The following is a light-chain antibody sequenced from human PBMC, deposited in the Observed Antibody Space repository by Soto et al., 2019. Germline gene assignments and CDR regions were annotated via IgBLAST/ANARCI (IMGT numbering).Light chain of an antibody. CDR3: QKYNSAPRT. Sequence: EIVMTQSPATLSLSPGERAALSCRASQSINSELAWYQQKPGQPPRLLIYGASTRATGVPARFTGSESGSEFTLTISGLQSEDVATYYCQKYNSAPRTFGQGTKVEIK. V-gene: IGKV3-15*01. CDR1: QSINSE. CDR2: GAS. J-gene: IGKJ1*01.